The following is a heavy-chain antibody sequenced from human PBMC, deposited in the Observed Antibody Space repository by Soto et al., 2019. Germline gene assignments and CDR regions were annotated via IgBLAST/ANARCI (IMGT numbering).Heavy chain of an antibody. CDR1: GYTFNKYP. Sequence: QVQVVQSGAEVKKPGASVKVSCKTSGYTFNKYPIHWVRQAPGQGLEWMGWINPANGDTGFSQKFKGRVTITKDTSASTVYMDLSSLKSEDTAVYFCAMKDYYTSGMYHFDYWGQGTLVTVSS. J-gene: IGHJ4*02. CDR2: INPANGDT. D-gene: IGHD1-26*01. V-gene: IGHV1-3*01. CDR3: AMKDYYTSGMYHFDY.